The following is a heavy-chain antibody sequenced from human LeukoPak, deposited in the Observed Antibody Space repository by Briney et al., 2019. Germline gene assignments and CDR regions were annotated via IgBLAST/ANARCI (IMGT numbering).Heavy chain of an antibody. CDR3: AKGLLSGYDPPFDH. Sequence: GGSLRLSCGASGFTFSSYAVSWVRQAPGKGLEWVSAISAGGGSAYYADSVKGRFTISGDNSKNTLYLQMNSLRAEDTAVYYCAKGLLSGYDPPFDHWGQGTLVTVSS. CDR1: GFTFSSYA. CDR2: ISAGGGSA. D-gene: IGHD5-12*01. J-gene: IGHJ4*02. V-gene: IGHV3-23*01.